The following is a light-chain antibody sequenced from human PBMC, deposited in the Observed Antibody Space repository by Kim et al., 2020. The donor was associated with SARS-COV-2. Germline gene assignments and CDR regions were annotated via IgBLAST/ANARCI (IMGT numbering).Light chain of an antibody. J-gene: IGLJ2*01. CDR1: SHRDYY. V-gene: IGLV3-19*01. CDR3: ASRDSSGDRVV. CDR2: GKN. Sequence: ALGQTVRITCQGDSHRDYYASWYQQRAGQAPLLVAYGKNNRPSGIPGRFSASNSRNTASLTITGAQAEDEADYYCASRDSSGDRVVFGGGTQLTVL.